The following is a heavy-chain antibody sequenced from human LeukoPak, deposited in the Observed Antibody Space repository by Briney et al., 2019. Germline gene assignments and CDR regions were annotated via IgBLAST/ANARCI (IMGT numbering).Heavy chain of an antibody. CDR2: ISYDGGNT. CDR1: GFTFSSYA. J-gene: IGHJ4*02. CDR3: ARDSTYYYGSGSSGPHYFDY. D-gene: IGHD3-10*01. V-gene: IGHV3-30*01. Sequence: GRSLRLSCAASGFTFSSYAMHWVRQAPGKGLEWVAVISYDGGNTYYADSVKGRFTISRDNSKNTLYLQLNSLRAEDTAVYYWARDSTYYYGSGSSGPHYFDYWGQGTLVTVSS.